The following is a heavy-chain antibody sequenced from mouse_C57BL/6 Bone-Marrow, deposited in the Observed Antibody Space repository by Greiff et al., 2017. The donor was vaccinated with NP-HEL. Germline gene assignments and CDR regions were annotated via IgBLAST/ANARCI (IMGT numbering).Heavy chain of an antibody. V-gene: IGHV1-64*01. CDR1: GYTFTSYW. CDR3: AREGYSTGAMDY. J-gene: IGHJ4*01. CDR2: IHPNSGST. Sequence: VQLQQSGAELVKPGASVKLSCKASGYTFTSYWMHWVKQRPGQGLEWIGMIHPNSGSTNYNEKFKSKATLTVDKSSSTAYMQLSSLTSEDSAVYYCAREGYSTGAMDYWGQGTSVTVSS. D-gene: IGHD2-3*01.